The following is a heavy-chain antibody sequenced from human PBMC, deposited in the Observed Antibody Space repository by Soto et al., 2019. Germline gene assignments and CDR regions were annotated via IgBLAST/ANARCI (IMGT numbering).Heavy chain of an antibody. J-gene: IGHJ5*02. CDR1: GGSISSSSYY. V-gene: IGHV4-39*07. Sequence: SETLSLTCTVSGGSISSSSYYWGWIRQPPGKGLEWIGSIYYSGSTYYNPSLKSRVTISVDTSKNQFSLKLTSVTAADTAVYYCARGWEGNWFDPWGQGTLVTVSS. D-gene: IGHD1-26*01. CDR3: ARGWEGNWFDP. CDR2: IYYSGST.